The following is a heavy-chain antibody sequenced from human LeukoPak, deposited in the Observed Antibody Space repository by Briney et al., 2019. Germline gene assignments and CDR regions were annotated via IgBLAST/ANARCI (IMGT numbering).Heavy chain of an antibody. J-gene: IGHJ3*02. CDR1: GGSISSGSYY. D-gene: IGHD3-3*01. CDR3: ARDGAIFGVVIGAFDI. CDR2: IYTSGST. Sequence: KPSETLSLTCTVSGGSISSGSYYWSWIRQPAGKGLEWIGRIYTSGSTNYNPSLKSRVTISVDTSKNQFSLKLSSVTAADTAVYYCARDGAIFGVVIGAFDIWGQGTMVTVSS. V-gene: IGHV4-61*02.